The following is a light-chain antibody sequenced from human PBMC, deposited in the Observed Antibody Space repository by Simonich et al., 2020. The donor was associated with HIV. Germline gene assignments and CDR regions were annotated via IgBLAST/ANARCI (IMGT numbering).Light chain of an antibody. CDR3: MQGTLWWT. V-gene: IGKV2-30*02. J-gene: IGKJ1*01. CDR1: QSLVHSDGNTY. CDR2: KVS. Sequence: DVVMTQSPLSLPVTLGQPDSISCRSSQSLVHSDGNTYLNWYHQRPGQSPRRLIYKVSNRDSGVPDRFSGSGSDTDFTLKISRVEAEDVGIYYCMQGTLWWTFGQGTKVEIK.